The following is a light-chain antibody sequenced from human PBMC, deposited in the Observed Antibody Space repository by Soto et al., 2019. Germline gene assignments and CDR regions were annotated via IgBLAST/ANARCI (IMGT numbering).Light chain of an antibody. CDR2: RNS. CDR1: SSNIGSNY. Sequence: QSVLTQPPSASGTPGQRVTISCSGSSSNIGSNYVYWYQQLPGTVPHLLIYRNSERPSAVPDRCSCSKSGASASLAISGLRSEDEADDYCAAWDASLSGVVFGGGTKLTVL. V-gene: IGLV1-47*01. CDR3: AAWDASLSGVV. J-gene: IGLJ2*01.